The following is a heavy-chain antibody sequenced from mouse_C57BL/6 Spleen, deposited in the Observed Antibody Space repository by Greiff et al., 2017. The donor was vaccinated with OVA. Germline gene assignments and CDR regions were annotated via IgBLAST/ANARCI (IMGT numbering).Heavy chain of an antibody. CDR1: GYTFTDYY. CDR3: ARGNYDYDGYAMDY. Sequence: VMLVESGAELVRPGASVKLSCKASGYTFTDYYINWVKQRPGQGLEWIARIYPGSGNTYYNEKFKGKATLTAEKSSSTAYMQLSSLTSEDSAVYFCARGNYDYDGYAMDYWGQGTSVTVSS. J-gene: IGHJ4*01. V-gene: IGHV1-76*01. CDR2: IYPGSGNT. D-gene: IGHD2-4*01.